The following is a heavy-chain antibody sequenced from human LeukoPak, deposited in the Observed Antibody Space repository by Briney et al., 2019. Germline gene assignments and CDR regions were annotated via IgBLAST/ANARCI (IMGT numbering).Heavy chain of an antibody. Sequence: GGSLRLSCAASGFTFSSYWMSWVRQTPGKGLEWVANIKQDGSEKYYVDSVKGRFTISRDNAKNSLYLQMNSLRAEDTAVCYCARGSGWYWLDYWGQGTLVTVSS. CDR2: IKQDGSEK. CDR1: GFTFSSYW. D-gene: IGHD6-19*01. CDR3: ARGSGWYWLDY. V-gene: IGHV3-7*01. J-gene: IGHJ4*02.